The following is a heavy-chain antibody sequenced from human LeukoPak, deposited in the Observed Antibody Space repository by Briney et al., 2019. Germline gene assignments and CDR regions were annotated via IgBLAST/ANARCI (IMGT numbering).Heavy chain of an antibody. V-gene: IGHV3-30-3*01. CDR3: AKGTKPHHSHPIDS. Sequence: GGSLRLSCAASGFTFSSYAVHWVRQAPGRGLEWVAVISYDGSNKYYADSVKGRFSISRDNSKNTLWLQMSSLRAEDTATYYCAKGTKPHHSHPIDSWGQGTLVTVSS. CDR1: GFTFSSYA. J-gene: IGHJ4*02. D-gene: IGHD1-14*01. CDR2: ISYDGSNK.